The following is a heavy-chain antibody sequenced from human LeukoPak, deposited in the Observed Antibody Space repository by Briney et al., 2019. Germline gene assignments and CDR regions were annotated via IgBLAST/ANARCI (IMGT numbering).Heavy chain of an antibody. D-gene: IGHD6-19*01. J-gene: IGHJ4*02. CDR3: ARGGGRLARGYFDY. CDR2: IYHSGGA. Sequence: SETLSLTCGVSGGSFSISYWSWIRQPPGKGLEWIGQIYHSGGANYNPSLRSRVTISIDTSKNQLSLRLSSVTAADTAVYYCARGGGRLARGYFDYWGQGTLVTVSS. V-gene: IGHV4-34*01. CDR1: GGSFSISY.